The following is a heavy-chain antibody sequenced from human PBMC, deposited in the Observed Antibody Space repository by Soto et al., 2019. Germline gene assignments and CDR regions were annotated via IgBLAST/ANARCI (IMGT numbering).Heavy chain of an antibody. D-gene: IGHD5-12*01. CDR3: ARSYSGYDSPLDY. Sequence: GGSLRLSCAASGFTFSRYRMNWVRQAPGKGLEWVSHISSSSSTIFYADTVKGRFTISRDNANNSLYLQMNSLRAEDTAVYFCARSYSGYDSPLDYWGQGILVTAPQ. CDR2: ISSSSSTI. J-gene: IGHJ4*02. V-gene: IGHV3-48*01. CDR1: GFTFSRYR.